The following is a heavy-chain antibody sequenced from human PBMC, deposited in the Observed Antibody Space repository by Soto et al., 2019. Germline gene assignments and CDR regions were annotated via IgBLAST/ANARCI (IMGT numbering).Heavy chain of an antibody. V-gene: IGHV3-74*01. CDR3: ARAGWYRFDY. CDR2: INSDGTTI. Sequence: GGSLRLSCAASGFTFSNYWVHWVRQAPGRGLMWVSRINSDGTTINYADSVEGRFTISRDNAKNTLFLQMNSLRVEDTAVYYCARAGWYRFDYWGQGTLVTVSS. CDR1: GFTFSNYW. D-gene: IGHD6-19*01. J-gene: IGHJ4*02.